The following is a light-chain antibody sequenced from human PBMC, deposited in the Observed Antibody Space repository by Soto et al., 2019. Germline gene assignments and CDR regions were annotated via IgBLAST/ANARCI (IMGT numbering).Light chain of an antibody. CDR1: SPNIGSNT. Sequence: SVLTQPPSASGTPRQRGTISCSGSSPNIGSNTVNWYQQLPGTAPKLLIYSNNQRPSGVPDRFSGSKSGTSASLAISGLQSEDEADYYCAAWDDSLNGVVFGGGTKVTVL. V-gene: IGLV1-44*01. J-gene: IGLJ2*01. CDR3: AAWDDSLNGVV. CDR2: SNN.